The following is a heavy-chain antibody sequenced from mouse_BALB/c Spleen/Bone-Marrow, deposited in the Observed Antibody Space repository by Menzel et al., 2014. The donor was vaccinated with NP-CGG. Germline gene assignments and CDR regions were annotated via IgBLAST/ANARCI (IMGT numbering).Heavy chain of an antibody. CDR1: GFTFSDYY. J-gene: IGHJ3*01. V-gene: IGHV5-4*02. D-gene: IGHD2-1*01. CDR3: ARDGNYAY. Sequence: DVMLVESGGGLVKPGGSLKLSCAASGFTFSDYYMYWVRPTPEKRLEWVATISDGGSYTYYPDSVKGRFTISRDNAKNNLYLQMSSLKSEDTAMYYCARDGNYAYWGQGTLVTVSA. CDR2: ISDGGSYT.